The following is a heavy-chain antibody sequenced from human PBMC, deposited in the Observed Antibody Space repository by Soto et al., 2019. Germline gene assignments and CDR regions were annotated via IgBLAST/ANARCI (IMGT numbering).Heavy chain of an antibody. CDR2: IYYSGST. J-gene: IGHJ4*02. V-gene: IGHV4-61*01. D-gene: IGHD3-22*01. Sequence: SGALSLTCAVSGGSVSSGSYYWSWIRQPPGKGLEWIGYIYYSGSTNYNPSLKSRVTISVDTSKNQFSLKLSSVTAADTAVYYCARDQGRYYDSSGYYDYWGQGTLVTVSS. CDR1: GGSVSSGSYY. CDR3: ARDQGRYYDSSGYYDY.